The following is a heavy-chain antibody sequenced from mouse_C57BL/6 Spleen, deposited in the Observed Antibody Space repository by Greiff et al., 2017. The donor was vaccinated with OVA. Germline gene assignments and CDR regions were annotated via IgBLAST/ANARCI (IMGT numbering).Heavy chain of an antibody. Sequence: QVQLQQSGTELVKPGASVKLSCKASGYTFTSYWMHWVKQRPGQGLEWIGNINPSNGGTNYNEKFKSKATLTVDKSSSTAYMQLSSLTSEDSAVYYCARVLYSYYAMDYWGQGTSVTVSS. D-gene: IGHD2-12*01. CDR2: INPSNGGT. CDR3: ARVLYSYYAMDY. J-gene: IGHJ4*01. V-gene: IGHV1-53*01. CDR1: GYTFTSYW.